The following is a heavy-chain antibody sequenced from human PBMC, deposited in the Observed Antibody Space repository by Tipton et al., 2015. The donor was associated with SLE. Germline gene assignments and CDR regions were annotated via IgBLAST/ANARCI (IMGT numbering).Heavy chain of an antibody. V-gene: IGHV3-23*01. J-gene: IGHJ5*02. CDR1: GFTFSSSA. CDR3: AKDAFYASGWLDL. D-gene: IGHD2/OR15-2a*01. Sequence: SLRLSCAASGFTFSSSALYWVRQAPGKGLEWVCFISGSGGTTYYADSVKGRFTISRDNSKNTLYLQMNSLRAEDTAVYYCAKDAFYASGWLDLWGQGTLVTVSS. CDR2: ISGSGGTT.